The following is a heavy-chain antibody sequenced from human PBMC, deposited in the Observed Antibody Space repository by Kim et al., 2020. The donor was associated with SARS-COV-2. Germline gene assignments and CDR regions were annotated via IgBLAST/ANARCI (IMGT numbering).Heavy chain of an antibody. CDR1: GFTFGDYA. V-gene: IGHV3-49*04. D-gene: IGHD6-19*01. CDR2: IRSKAYGGTT. CDR3: TREPRKSIAVAGTLFPRYYYYYYMDV. Sequence: GGSLRLSCTASGFTFGDYAMSWVRQAPGKGLEWVGFIRSKAYGGTTEYAASVKGRFTISRDDSKSIAYLQMNSLKTADTAVYYCTREPRKSIAVAGTLFPRYYYYYYMDVWGKGTTVTVSS. J-gene: IGHJ6*03.